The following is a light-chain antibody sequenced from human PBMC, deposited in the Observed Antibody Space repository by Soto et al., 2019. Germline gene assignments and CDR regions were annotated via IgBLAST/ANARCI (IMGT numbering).Light chain of an antibody. J-gene: IGLJ1*01. CDR1: SGDVGGFEY. Sequence: QSVLSQPASVSGSPGQSITISCTGTSGDVGGFEYVSWYQHQPGKAPKLIIYDVTKRPPGVSNRFSGSKSGNTASLTISGIQAEDEGDYYCGSITRSSTSVFGTGTKVTVL. CDR2: DVT. CDR3: GSITRSSTSV. V-gene: IGLV2-14*01.